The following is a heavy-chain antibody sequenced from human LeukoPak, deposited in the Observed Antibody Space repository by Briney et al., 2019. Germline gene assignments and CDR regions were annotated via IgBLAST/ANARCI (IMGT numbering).Heavy chain of an antibody. J-gene: IGHJ4*02. CDR3: ASGSYYFDY. CDR1: GGSIRSYY. D-gene: IGHD1-26*01. Sequence: ASETLSLTCTVSGGSIRSYYWSWIRQPPGKGLEWIGYIYYSGSTKYNPSLKSRATISVDTSKNQFSLKLSSVTAADTAVYYCASGSYYFDYWGQGTLVSVSS. V-gene: IGHV4-59*08. CDR2: IYYSGST.